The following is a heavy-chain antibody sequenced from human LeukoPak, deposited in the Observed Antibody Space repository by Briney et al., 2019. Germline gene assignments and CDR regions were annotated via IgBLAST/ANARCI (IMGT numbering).Heavy chain of an antibody. CDR3: YRGLDSRKLGC. V-gene: IGHV4-31*03. CDR2: IHPSGML. CDR1: GASFNSDDQY. J-gene: IGHJ4*02. D-gene: IGHD3-22*01. Sequence: SETLSLTCTVSGASFNSDDQYWNWIRQSPGKGLEWIGSIHPSGMLYNNPSLESRVTMSRDTSKNQFSLNLNSVTGTDTAVYFWYRGLDSRKLGCWGKGILVTVSS.